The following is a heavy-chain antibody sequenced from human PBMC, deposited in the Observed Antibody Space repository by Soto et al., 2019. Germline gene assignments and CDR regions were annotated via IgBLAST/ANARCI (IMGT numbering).Heavy chain of an antibody. CDR1: GFTFSYYY. CDR2: ISSSGSTI. J-gene: IGHJ4*02. D-gene: IGHD3-10*01. Sequence: QVQLVESGGGLVKPGGSLRLSCAASGFTFSYYYMSWIRQAPGKGLEWVSYISSSGSTIYYADSVKGRFTISRDNAKNSLYLQMNSLRAEDTAVYYCARVAHWYGSGSYYDKYYFDYWGQGTLVTVSS. V-gene: IGHV3-11*01. CDR3: ARVAHWYGSGSYYDKYYFDY.